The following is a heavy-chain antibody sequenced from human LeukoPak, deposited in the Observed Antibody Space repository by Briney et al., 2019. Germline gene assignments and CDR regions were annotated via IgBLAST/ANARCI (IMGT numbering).Heavy chain of an antibody. Sequence: WASVKVSCKASGYTFTGYYMHWVRQAPGQGLEWMGWINPNSGGTNYAQKLQGRVTMTRDTSISTAYMELSRLRSDDTAVYYCAREGARPANWFDPWGQGTLVTVSS. CDR2: INPNSGGT. D-gene: IGHD6-6*01. CDR1: GYTFTGYY. V-gene: IGHV1-2*02. CDR3: AREGARPANWFDP. J-gene: IGHJ5*02.